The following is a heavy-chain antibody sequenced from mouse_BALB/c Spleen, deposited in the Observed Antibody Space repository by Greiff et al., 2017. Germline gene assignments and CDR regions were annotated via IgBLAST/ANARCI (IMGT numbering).Heavy chain of an antibody. V-gene: IGHV5-6-4*01. J-gene: IGHJ2*01. D-gene: IGHD2-3*01. CDR3: TRDKGYYDY. CDR1: GFTFSSYT. Sequence: EVKVVESGGGLVKPGGSLKLSCAASGFTFSSYTMSWVRQTREKRLEWVATISSGGSYTYYPDSVKGRFTISRDNAKNTLYLQMSSLKSEDTAMYYCTRDKGYYDYWGQGTTLTVSS. CDR2: ISSGGSYT.